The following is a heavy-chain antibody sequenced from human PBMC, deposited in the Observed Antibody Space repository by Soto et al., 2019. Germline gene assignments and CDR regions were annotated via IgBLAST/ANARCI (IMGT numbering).Heavy chain of an antibody. CDR1: GFTFSSYA. CDR2: ISCDGSNK. J-gene: IGHJ4*02. CDR3: ARAASLGSTSDEY. V-gene: IGHV3-30-3*01. Sequence: QVQLVESGGGVVQPGRSLRLSCAASGFTFSSYAMHWVRQAPGKGLEWVAVISCDGSNKYYADSVKGRFTIARDNSKNALYLQMNSLRAEDTAVYYGARAASLGSTSDEYWGRGALVTVSS. D-gene: IGHD3-10*01.